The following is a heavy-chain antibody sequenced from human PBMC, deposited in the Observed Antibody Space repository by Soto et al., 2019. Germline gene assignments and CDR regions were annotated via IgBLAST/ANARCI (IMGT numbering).Heavy chain of an antibody. D-gene: IGHD3-10*01. CDR3: ARTYGSGDYFLPFEY. CDR2: ISVYNGNI. J-gene: IGHJ4*02. V-gene: IGHV1-18*01. CDR1: GYMFNTYG. Sequence: QVQLLQSGAEVKKPGASVKVSCKASGYMFNTYGITWVRQAPGQGLEWMGWISVYNGNIDYAPKFEGRVTMTTDTSTSTAYMELKSLTSDDTAVYYCARTYGSGDYFLPFEYWGQGTPVSVSS.